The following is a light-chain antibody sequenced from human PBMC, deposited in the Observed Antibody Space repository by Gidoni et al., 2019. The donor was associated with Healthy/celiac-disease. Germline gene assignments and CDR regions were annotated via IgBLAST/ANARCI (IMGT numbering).Light chain of an antibody. Sequence: HSALTQPPSVSGSPGQSLTISCTRTSSDVGGYNYVSWYQQHPGKAPKLMIYEVSNRPSGGSNRFSGSKSGNTASLTISGIQDEDEADYYCSAYTSSSTLVVFGGGTKLTVL. CDR2: EVS. J-gene: IGLJ2*01. V-gene: IGLV2-14*01. CDR3: SAYTSSSTLVV. CDR1: SSDVGGYNY.